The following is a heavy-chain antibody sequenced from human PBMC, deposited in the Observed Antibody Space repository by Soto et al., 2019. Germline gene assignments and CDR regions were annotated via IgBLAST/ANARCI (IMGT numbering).Heavy chain of an antibody. Sequence: QITLKESGPTLVKPTQTLTLTCTFSGFSLSTSGVGVGWIRQPPGKALEWLALIYWNDDKHYSPSLKSRLTITKDTSKNQVVLTMTNMDPVDTATYYCAHSVPNREMTRRLDYGMDVWGQGTTVTVSS. V-gene: IGHV2-5*01. CDR2: IYWNDDK. J-gene: IGHJ6*02. D-gene: IGHD4-17*01. CDR1: GFSLSTSGVG. CDR3: AHSVPNREMTRRLDYGMDV.